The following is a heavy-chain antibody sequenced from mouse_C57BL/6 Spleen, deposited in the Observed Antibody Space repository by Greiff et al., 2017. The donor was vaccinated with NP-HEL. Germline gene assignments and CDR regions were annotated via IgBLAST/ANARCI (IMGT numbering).Heavy chain of an antibody. CDR3: TTVDSSGPDY. CDR1: GFNIKDDY. Sequence: VQLQQSGAELVRPGASVKLSCTASGFNIKDDYMHWVKQRPEQGLEWIGWIDPENGDTEYASKFQGKATITADTSSNTAYLQLSSLTSEDTAVYYCTTVDSSGPDYWGQGTTLTVSS. J-gene: IGHJ2*01. V-gene: IGHV14-4*01. CDR2: IDPENGDT. D-gene: IGHD3-2*02.